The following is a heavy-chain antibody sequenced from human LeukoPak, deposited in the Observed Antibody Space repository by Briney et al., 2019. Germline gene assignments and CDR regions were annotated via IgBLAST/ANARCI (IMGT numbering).Heavy chain of an antibody. V-gene: IGHV3-23*01. CDR3: ARDSWGATVTNAFDI. D-gene: IGHD4-11*01. Sequence: GGSLRLSCAASGFTFSSYAMSWVRQAPGKGLEWVSAISGCGGSTYYADSVKGRFTISRDNSKNSLYLQMNSLRAEDTAVYYCARDSWGATVTNAFDIWGQGTMVTVSS. J-gene: IGHJ3*02. CDR2: ISGCGGST. CDR1: GFTFSSYA.